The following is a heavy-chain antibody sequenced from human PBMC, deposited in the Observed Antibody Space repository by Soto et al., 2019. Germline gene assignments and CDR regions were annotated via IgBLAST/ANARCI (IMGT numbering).Heavy chain of an antibody. Sequence: GPTLVNPTQTLTLTCTFSGFSLSTSGMCVSWIRQPPGKALEWLALIDWDDDKYYSTSLKTRLTISKDTSKNQVVITMTNMDPVDKATYYCARSSIEARPGSYYFDYWGQGSLVTVSS. V-gene: IGHV2-70*01. CDR2: IDWDDDK. J-gene: IGHJ4*02. D-gene: IGHD6-6*01. CDR3: ARSSIEARPGSYYFDY. CDR1: GFSLSTSGMC.